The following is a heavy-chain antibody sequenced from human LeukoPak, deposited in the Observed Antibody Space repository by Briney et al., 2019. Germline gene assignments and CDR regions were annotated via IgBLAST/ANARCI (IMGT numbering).Heavy chain of an antibody. CDR2: INPNSGGT. J-gene: IGHJ4*02. Sequence: GASVKVSCKTSGYTFSYYLMHWVRQAPGQGLEWMGRINPNSGGTRYAQKFQGRVTMTRDTSISTAYMDLSSLTSDDTAVYYCARDPNSFDYWGQGTLVTVSS. D-gene: IGHD4-23*01. CDR1: GYTFSYYL. CDR3: ARDPNSFDY. V-gene: IGHV1-2*06.